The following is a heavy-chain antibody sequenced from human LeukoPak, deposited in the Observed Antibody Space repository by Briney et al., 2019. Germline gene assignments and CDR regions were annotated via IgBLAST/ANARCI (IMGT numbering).Heavy chain of an antibody. J-gene: IGHJ4*02. D-gene: IGHD2-21*02. Sequence: GASVKVSCKASGYTFTSYYMHWVRQAPGQGLEWMGIINPSGGSTSYAQKFQGRVTMTRDTSTSTVYMELSSLRSEDTAVYYCARDSTDYLVVVTAFDYWGQGTLVTVSS. CDR3: ARDSTDYLVVVTAFDY. CDR2: INPSGGST. CDR1: GYTFTSYY. V-gene: IGHV1-46*01.